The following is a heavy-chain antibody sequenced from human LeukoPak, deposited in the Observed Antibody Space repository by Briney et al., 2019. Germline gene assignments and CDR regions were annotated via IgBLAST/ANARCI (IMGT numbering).Heavy chain of an antibody. CDR1: GFTFSTYW. Sequence: GGSLSLSCAASGFTFSTYWMSWIRQAPGKGLEWLANIKENGSGKNHADSVKGRFTISRDNAKNSLYLQMTGLRGEDTAVYYGAREIPHQLVAMDVWGQGTTVTVSS. CDR3: AREIPHQLVAMDV. D-gene: IGHD6-13*01. V-gene: IGHV3-7*03. CDR2: IKENGSGK. J-gene: IGHJ6*02.